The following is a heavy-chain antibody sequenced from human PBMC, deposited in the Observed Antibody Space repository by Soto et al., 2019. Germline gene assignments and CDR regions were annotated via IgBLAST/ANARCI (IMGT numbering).Heavy chain of an antibody. CDR3: ARDRYDFWSGYYKGGYYYGMDV. D-gene: IGHD3-3*01. CDR1: WGAIVSYY. Sequence: SEALSLTGSVSWGAIVSYYLSCIRQPPGKGLECIGYIYYSGSTNYNPSLKSRVTISVDTSKNQFSLKLSSVTAADTAVYYCARDRYDFWSGYYKGGYYYGMDVWGQGTTVTVSS. CDR2: IYYSGST. V-gene: IGHV4-59*01. J-gene: IGHJ6*02.